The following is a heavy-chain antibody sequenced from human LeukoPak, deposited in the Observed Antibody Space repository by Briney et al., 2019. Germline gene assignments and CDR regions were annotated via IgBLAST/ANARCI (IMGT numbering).Heavy chain of an antibody. V-gene: IGHV1-2*02. CDR1: GYTFTGYY. CDR3: VLEAGNYYGSGSSIDY. J-gene: IGHJ4*02. D-gene: IGHD3-10*01. CDR2: INPNSGGT. Sequence: GASVKVSCKASGYTFTGYYMHWVRQAPGQGLEWMGWINPNSGGTNYAQKFQGRVTMTRDTSISTAYMELSRLRSDDTAVYYCVLEAGNYYGSGSSIDYWGQGTLVSVSS.